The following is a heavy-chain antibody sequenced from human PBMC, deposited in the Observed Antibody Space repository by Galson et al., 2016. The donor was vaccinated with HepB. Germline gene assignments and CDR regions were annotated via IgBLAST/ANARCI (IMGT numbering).Heavy chain of an antibody. V-gene: IGHV1-2*02. Sequence: SVKVSCTASGSTFTDYYMHWVRQAPGQGLEWMGLINNKSDCTSYAQKFQGRITMTRDASISKAYMELRRLRSDDTAVDYCARETYYSGWWPLDYWGQGTLVTVSS. CDR3: ARETYYSGWWPLDY. CDR2: INNKSDCT. J-gene: IGHJ4*02. D-gene: IGHD2-15*01. CDR1: GSTFTDYY.